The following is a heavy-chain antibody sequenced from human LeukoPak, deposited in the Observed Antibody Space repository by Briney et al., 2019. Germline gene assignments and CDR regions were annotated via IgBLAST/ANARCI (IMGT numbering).Heavy chain of an antibody. CDR1: GYTFTGYY. Sequence: GASVKVSCKASGYTFTGYYMHWVRQAPGQGLEWMGWINPNSGGTNYARKFQGRVTMTKDTSISTAYMELSRLRSDDTAVYYCAREGCSSTSCYGNWFEPWGQGTLVTVSS. V-gene: IGHV1-2*02. D-gene: IGHD2-2*01. J-gene: IGHJ5*02. CDR3: AREGCSSTSCYGNWFEP. CDR2: INPNSGGT.